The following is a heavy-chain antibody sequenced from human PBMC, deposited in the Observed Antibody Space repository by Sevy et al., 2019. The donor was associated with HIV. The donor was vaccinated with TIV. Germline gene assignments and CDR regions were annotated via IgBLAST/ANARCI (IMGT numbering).Heavy chain of an antibody. Sequence: ASVKVSCKASGYTFTGYYMHWVRQAPGQGLEWMGRINPNSGGTNYAQKFQCRVTMTRDTSISTAYMELSRLRSDDTAVYYCARDRELLWFGDSNWFDPWGQGTLVTVSS. D-gene: IGHD3-10*01. CDR3: ARDRELLWFGDSNWFDP. J-gene: IGHJ5*02. V-gene: IGHV1-2*06. CDR2: INPNSGGT. CDR1: GYTFTGYY.